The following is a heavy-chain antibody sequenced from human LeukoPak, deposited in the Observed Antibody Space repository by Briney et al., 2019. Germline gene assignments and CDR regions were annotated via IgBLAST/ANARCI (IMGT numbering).Heavy chain of an antibody. V-gene: IGHV3-23*01. CDR2: ISGSGGST. J-gene: IGHJ4*02. Sequence: GGSLRLSCAASGFTFSSYAMSWVRQAPGKGLEWVSAISGSGGSTYYADSVKGRFTISRDNSKNTLYLQMNSLRAEDTAVYYCAKFERYYYGSGSYSFDYWGQGTLVTVSS. CDR3: AKFERYYYGSGSYSFDY. CDR1: GFTFSSYA. D-gene: IGHD3-10*01.